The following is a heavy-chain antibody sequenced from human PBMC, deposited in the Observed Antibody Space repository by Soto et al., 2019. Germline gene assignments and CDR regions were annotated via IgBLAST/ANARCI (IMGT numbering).Heavy chain of an antibody. CDR2: VHPNSGGT. J-gene: IGHJ6*02. V-gene: IGHV1-2*02. CDR3: ARDRAGYSYGYMDYYYGMDV. D-gene: IGHD5-18*01. Sequence: ASVKVSCKASGYTFSVYHMHWVRQAPGQGLEWMGWVHPNSGGTNYAQSFEGRVTMTRDTSTSTVYMELSSLRSEDTAVYYCARDRAGYSYGYMDYYYGMDVWGQGTTVTVSS. CDR1: GYTFSVYH.